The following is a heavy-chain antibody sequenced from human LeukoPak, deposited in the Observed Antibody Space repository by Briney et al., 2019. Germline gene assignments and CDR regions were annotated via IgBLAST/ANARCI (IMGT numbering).Heavy chain of an antibody. V-gene: IGHV3-33*01. CDR3: ARGPGPYSSSNYYYGMDV. J-gene: IGHJ6*02. D-gene: IGHD6-6*01. CDR1: GFSLDTYA. CDR2: IWHDGSHK. Sequence: GGSLRLSCAASGFSLDTYAMHWVRQAPGQGLEWVALIWHDGSHKFYLNSVRGQFTISRDNSKNTVYLQMNNLRPDDTAVYYCARGPGPYSSSNYYYGMDVWGQGTTVTVSS.